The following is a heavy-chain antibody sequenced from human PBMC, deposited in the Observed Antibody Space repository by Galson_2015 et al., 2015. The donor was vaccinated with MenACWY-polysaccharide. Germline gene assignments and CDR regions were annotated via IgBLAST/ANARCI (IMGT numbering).Heavy chain of an antibody. V-gene: IGHV3-33*01. J-gene: IGHJ3*02. CDR3: AREGSRIVFHAFDT. Sequence: SLRLSCAASGLRFSGSGMHWVRQAPGKGLEWVAVIQYDGSNKVYADSVKGRFTISRDNSKNTLYLEMNSLRAEDTAVYYCAREGSRIVFHAFDTWGQGTMVSVSS. CDR2: IQYDGSNK. CDR1: GLRFSGSG. D-gene: IGHD3-16*02.